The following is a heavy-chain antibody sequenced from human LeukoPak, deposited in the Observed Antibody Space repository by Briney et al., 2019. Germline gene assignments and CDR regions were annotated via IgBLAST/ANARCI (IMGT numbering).Heavy chain of an antibody. CDR3: VKFGLGDY. D-gene: IGHD3/OR15-3a*01. V-gene: IGHV3-64D*09. CDR1: GFTFSSYA. Sequence: GGSLRLSCSASGFTFSSYAMHWVRQAPGKGLEYVSAISSFGGSTDYADSVKDRFTISRDNSKNMLYLQMNSLRAEDMAVYYCVKFGLGDYWGQGTLVTVSS. CDR2: ISSFGGST. J-gene: IGHJ4*02.